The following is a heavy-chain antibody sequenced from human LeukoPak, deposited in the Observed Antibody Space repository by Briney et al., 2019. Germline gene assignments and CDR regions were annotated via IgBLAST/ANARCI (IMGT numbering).Heavy chain of an antibody. Sequence: PSETLSLTCTVSGGSISSYYWSWIRQPAGKGLEWIGRIYTSGSTNYNPSLKSRVTMSVDTSRNQFSLKLNSVTAADTAIYYCARYQTGTMFAVWGQGTLVTISS. CDR3: ARYQTGTMFAV. J-gene: IGHJ4*02. CDR2: IYTSGST. CDR1: GGSISSYY. D-gene: IGHD1/OR15-1a*01. V-gene: IGHV4-4*07.